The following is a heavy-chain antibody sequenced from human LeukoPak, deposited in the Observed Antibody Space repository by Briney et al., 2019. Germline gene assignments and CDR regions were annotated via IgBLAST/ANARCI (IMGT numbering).Heavy chain of an antibody. CDR3: ARGQIYGTGSYFFDH. J-gene: IGHJ4*02. Sequence: GGSLRLSCAASGFTVTSNYMSWVRQTPGQGRLEWVSVIYTDGRTFYTGSVTGRFTISRDNSKNTPYLQMNSLRAEDTAVYYCARGQIYGTGSYFFDHWGQGTLVTVSS. CDR2: IYTDGRT. CDR1: GFTVTSNY. D-gene: IGHD3-10*01. V-gene: IGHV3-66*01.